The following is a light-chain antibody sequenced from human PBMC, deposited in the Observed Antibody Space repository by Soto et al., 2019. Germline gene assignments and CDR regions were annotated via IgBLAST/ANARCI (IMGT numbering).Light chain of an antibody. J-gene: IGKJ3*01. CDR3: QQFYGTPFP. CDR1: QSVLYSSNNKNY. Sequence: DIVMTQSPDSLTVSLGERVTINCKSSQSVLYSSNNKNYFAWYQQKPGQPPKPLIYWASTRESGVPDRFSGSGSGTDFTLPISGLQAEDVAVFFCQQFYGTPFPFRPGTKVDLK. CDR2: WAS. V-gene: IGKV4-1*01.